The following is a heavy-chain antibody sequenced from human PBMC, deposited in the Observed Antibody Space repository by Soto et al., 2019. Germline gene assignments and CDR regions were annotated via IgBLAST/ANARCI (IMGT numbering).Heavy chain of an antibody. CDR1: GYTFTSYD. V-gene: IGHV1-8*01. D-gene: IGHD3-3*01. CDR2: MNPNSGNT. CDR3: ARDHYYDFWSGYGYYYYYGMDV. Sequence: GASVKVSCKASGYTFTSYDINWVRQATGQGLEWMGWMNPNSGNTGYAQKFQGRVTMTRNTSISTAYMELSSLRSEDTAVYYCARDHYYDFWSGYGYYYYYGMDVWGQGXTVTVYS. J-gene: IGHJ6*02.